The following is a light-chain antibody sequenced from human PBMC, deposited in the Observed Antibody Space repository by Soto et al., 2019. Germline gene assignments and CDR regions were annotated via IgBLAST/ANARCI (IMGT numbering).Light chain of an antibody. CDR2: GVS. V-gene: IGLV2-14*03. CDR3: NSYSSSSSYV. CDR1: SSDVGGYDY. J-gene: IGLJ1*01. Sequence: QSVLTQPASVSGSPGQSITIPCTGTSSDVGGYDYVSWYQQHPGKAPKLMIYGVSYRPSGVSNRLSGSKSGDTASLTISGLQAEDEADYYCNSYSSSSSYVFGTGTKVTVL.